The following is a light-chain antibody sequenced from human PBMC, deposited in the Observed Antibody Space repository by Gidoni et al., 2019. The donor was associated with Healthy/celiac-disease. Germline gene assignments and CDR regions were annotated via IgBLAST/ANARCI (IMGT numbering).Light chain of an antibody. CDR2: AAS. V-gene: IGKV1-39*01. Sequence: DIQMTQSPSSLSASVGDRVTITCRASQSISSYLNWYQQKPGKAPKLLIYAASSLQSGVPSRFSGSGSGTDFTLTISSPQPEDFATYYCQQSYSTPFTFXGXTKVEIK. CDR3: QQSYSTPFT. CDR1: QSISSY. J-gene: IGKJ4*01.